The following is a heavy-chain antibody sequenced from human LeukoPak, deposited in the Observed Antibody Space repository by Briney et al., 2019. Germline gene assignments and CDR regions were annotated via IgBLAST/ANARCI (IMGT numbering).Heavy chain of an antibody. CDR1: GFTFSSYS. J-gene: IGHJ4*02. D-gene: IGHD6-19*01. CDR3: ARDYSSGWYPLDY. V-gene: IGHV3-48*04. Sequence: GGSLRLSCAASGFTFSSYSMNWARQAPGKGLEWVSYISSSSSTIYYADSVKGRFTISRDNAKNSLYLQMNSLRAEDTAVYYCARDYSSGWYPLDYWGQGTLVTVSS. CDR2: ISSSSSTI.